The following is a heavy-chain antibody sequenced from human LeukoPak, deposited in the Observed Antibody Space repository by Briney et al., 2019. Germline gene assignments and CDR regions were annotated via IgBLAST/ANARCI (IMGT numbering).Heavy chain of an antibody. D-gene: IGHD3-22*01. CDR2: IHKSVGT. CDR1: GGSISDYY. Sequence: PSETLSLTCTVSGGSISDYYWTWIRQSPGKGLEWIGHIHKSVGTKYNPSLQSRVTISVDTAKNQFSLKLTAVTAADTALYYCGRHCDRSSYYYYLDNWGHGTLVTVSS. J-gene: IGHJ4*01. CDR3: GRHCDRSSYYYYLDN. V-gene: IGHV4-59*08.